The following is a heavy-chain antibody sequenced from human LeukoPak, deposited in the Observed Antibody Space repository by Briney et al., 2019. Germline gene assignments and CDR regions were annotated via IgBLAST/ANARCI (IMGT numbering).Heavy chain of an antibody. Sequence: ASVKVSCKASGYTFTSYAMNWVRQAPGQGLEWMGWINTNTGNPTYAQGFTGRFVFSLDTSVSTAYLQISSLEAEDTAVYYCARCYYDILTGYYSGWFDPWGQGTLVTVSS. CDR3: ARCYYDILTGYYSGWFDP. J-gene: IGHJ5*02. CDR1: GYTFTSYA. V-gene: IGHV7-4-1*02. D-gene: IGHD3-9*01. CDR2: INTNTGNP.